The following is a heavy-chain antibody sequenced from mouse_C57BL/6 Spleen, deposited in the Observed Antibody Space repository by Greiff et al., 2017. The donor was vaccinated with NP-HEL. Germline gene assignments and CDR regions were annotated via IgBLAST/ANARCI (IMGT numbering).Heavy chain of an antibody. V-gene: IGHV1-80*01. D-gene: IGHD2-4*01. Sequence: QVQLKQSGAELVKPGASVKISCKASGYAFSSYWMNWVKQRPGKGLEWIGQIYPGDGDTNYNGKFKGKATLTADKSSSTAYMQLSSLTSEDSAVYFCARTGDDYAPYAMDYWGQGTSVTVSS. J-gene: IGHJ4*01. CDR3: ARTGDDYAPYAMDY. CDR2: IYPGDGDT. CDR1: GYAFSSYW.